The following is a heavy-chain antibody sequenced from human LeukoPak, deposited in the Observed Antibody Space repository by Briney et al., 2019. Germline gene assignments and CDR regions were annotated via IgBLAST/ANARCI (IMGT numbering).Heavy chain of an antibody. V-gene: IGHV1-2*02. Sequence: ASVKVSCKASGYTFTSYDINWVRQAPGQGLEWMGWINPKSGGTNYAQKFQGRVTMTRDTSISTAYMELSRLRSDDTAVYYCARNLWFGESIDAFDIWGQGTMVTVSS. CDR2: INPKSGGT. J-gene: IGHJ3*02. CDR3: ARNLWFGESIDAFDI. CDR1: GYTFTSYD. D-gene: IGHD3-10*01.